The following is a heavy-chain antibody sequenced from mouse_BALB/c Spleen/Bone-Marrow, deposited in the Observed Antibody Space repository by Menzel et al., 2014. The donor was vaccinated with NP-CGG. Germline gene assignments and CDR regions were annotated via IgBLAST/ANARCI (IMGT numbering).Heavy chain of an antibody. CDR2: INPSTGYT. D-gene: IGHD1-1*01. V-gene: IGHV1-7*01. CDR3: ARGDYYGKGGAMDY. J-gene: IGHJ4*01. Sequence: QVHVKQSGAELAKPGPSVKMSCKASGYTFTRYWIHWVKPGPGQGLEWIGYINPSTGYTEYNQKFKDKATLTADKSSSTAYMQLSSLTSEDSAVYYCARGDYYGKGGAMDYWGQGTSVTVSS. CDR1: GYTFTRYW.